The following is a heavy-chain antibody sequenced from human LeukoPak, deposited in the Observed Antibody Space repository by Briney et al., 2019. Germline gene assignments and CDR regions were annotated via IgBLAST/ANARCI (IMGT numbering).Heavy chain of an antibody. J-gene: IGHJ6*03. Sequence: GGSLRLSCATSGFTFSSYDMHWVRQAPGKGLEWVAFGRSYGTNKNYADSLQGRFNISRDNSNNTLYLQMTSLRAEDTAVYYCARDPYSGSYGNYYYYFMDVWGKGTTVTISS. CDR1: GFTFSSYD. V-gene: IGHV3-30*02. CDR2: GRSYGTNK. D-gene: IGHD1-26*01. CDR3: ARDPYSGSYGNYYYYFMDV.